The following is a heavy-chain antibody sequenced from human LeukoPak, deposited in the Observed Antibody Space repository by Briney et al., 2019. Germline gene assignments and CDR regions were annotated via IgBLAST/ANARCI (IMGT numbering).Heavy chain of an antibody. CDR2: IYHSGST. V-gene: IGHV4-4*02. CDR1: GGSISSSNW. J-gene: IGHJ4*02. CDR3: ARSPLSPGSMVYSESYHFDY. D-gene: IGHD1-26*01. Sequence: SETLSLTCAVSGGSISSSNWWSWVRQPPGKGLEWIGEIYHSGSTNYNPSLKSRVTVSVDKSKNQFSLKLSSVTAADTAVYYCARSPLSPGSMVYSESYHFDYWGQGTLVTVSS.